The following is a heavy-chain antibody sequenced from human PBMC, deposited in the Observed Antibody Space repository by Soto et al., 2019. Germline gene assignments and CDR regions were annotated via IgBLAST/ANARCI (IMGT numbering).Heavy chain of an antibody. Sequence: QVQLVQSGAEVKRPGASLKVSCKASGYTFTTYGFNWVRQAPGQGLAWMGWISPYNGDTNYAQNFQGRVTLTTDTSTSTAYMELRSLTSDDTAVYYCARTPRAQMIVLEAATRFDYWGQGTLVTVSS. J-gene: IGHJ4*02. D-gene: IGHD2-15*01. CDR3: ARTPRAQMIVLEAATRFDY. CDR2: ISPYNGDT. CDR1: GYTFTTYG. V-gene: IGHV1-18*04.